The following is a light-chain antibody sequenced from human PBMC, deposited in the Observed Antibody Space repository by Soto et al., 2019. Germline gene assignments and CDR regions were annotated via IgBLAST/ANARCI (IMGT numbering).Light chain of an antibody. CDR3: QRRTKGLT. V-gene: IGKV3-11*01. CDR2: DAS. CDR1: QSVSTY. J-gene: IGKJ4*02. Sequence: EIVLTQSPATLSLSPGERATLSCRASQSVSTYLAWYQQKPGQAPRLLIYDASNRATGIPARFSGSGSGADFTITSSNRGPEDLAVYYCQRRTKGLTFGEGTKVEIK.